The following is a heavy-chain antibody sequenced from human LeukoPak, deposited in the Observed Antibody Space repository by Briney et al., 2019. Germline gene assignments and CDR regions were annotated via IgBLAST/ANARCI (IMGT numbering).Heavy chain of an antibody. D-gene: IGHD3-22*01. CDR1: GFTFSRYA. Sequence: PGGPLRLPCAPSGFTFSRYAMIGVRQAPGKGREWVSDISGSGGSTYYADSVKGRFTISRDNSKNTLYLQMNSLRAEDTAVYYCAKTGGEYYYDSSGYYVPGYWCQGTLVTVSS. J-gene: IGHJ4*02. V-gene: IGHV3-23*01. CDR2: ISGSGGST. CDR3: AKTGGEYYYDSSGYYVPGY.